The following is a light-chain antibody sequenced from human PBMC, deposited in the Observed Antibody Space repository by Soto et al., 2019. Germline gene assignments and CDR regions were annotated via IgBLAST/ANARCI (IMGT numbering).Light chain of an antibody. CDR2: DAS. Sequence: DIQMTQSPSTLSASVGDRVTITCRASHSISSWLAWYQQKPGKAPKLLIYDASSLESGVPSRFSGSGSGTEFTLTISSLQPDDFATYYCQHYNSYPWTFGQGTKVEIK. J-gene: IGKJ1*01. V-gene: IGKV1-5*01. CDR1: HSISSW. CDR3: QHYNSYPWT.